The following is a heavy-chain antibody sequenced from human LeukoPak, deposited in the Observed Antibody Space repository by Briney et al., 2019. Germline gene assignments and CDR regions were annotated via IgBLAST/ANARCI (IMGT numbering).Heavy chain of an antibody. D-gene: IGHD3-9*01. J-gene: IGHJ4*02. CDR2: IYYSGNT. CDR1: GGSISSSSYY. V-gene: IGHV4-39*07. Sequence: SETLSLTCKVSGGSISSSSYYWGWIRQPPGKGLEWIGSIYYSGNTYYNPSLESRVTLSLDTSKNQFSLKLSSVTAADTAVYYCARDPYYDILTGDYMEFTRGYFDYWGQGTLVTVSS. CDR3: ARDPYYDILTGDYMEFTRGYFDY.